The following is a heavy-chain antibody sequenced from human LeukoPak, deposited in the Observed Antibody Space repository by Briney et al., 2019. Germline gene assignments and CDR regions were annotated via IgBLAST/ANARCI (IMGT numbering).Heavy chain of an antibody. Sequence: SETLSLTCTVSGVSINSYYWTWIRQPPGKGLEYIGYIYTGGNTNYNPSLKSRVSTSVDTSKNQFSLRLNSVTAADTARYYCVRDGCSSTNCPNWFDPWGQGILVTVSS. D-gene: IGHD2-2*01. J-gene: IGHJ5*02. CDR1: GVSINSYY. CDR2: IYTGGNT. CDR3: VRDGCSSTNCPNWFDP. V-gene: IGHV4-4*09.